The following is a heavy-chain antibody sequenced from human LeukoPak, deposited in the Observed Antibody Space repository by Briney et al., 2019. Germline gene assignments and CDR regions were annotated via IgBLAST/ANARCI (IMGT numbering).Heavy chain of an antibody. V-gene: IGHV1-2*02. CDR3: AKVGEYYYDSSYYMDV. D-gene: IGHD3-22*01. J-gene: IGHJ6*03. CDR2: INPSSGGT. CDR1: GYTFTGYY. Sequence: ASVKVSCKASGYTFTGYYMHWVRQAPGQGLEWMGWINPSSGGTNYAQKFQGRVTMTRDTSISTAYMELSRLRSDDTAVYYCAKVGEYYYDSSYYMDVWGKGTMVTISS.